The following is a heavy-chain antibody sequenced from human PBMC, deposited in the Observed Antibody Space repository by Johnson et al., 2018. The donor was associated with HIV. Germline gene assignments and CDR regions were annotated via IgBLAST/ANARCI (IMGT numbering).Heavy chain of an antibody. J-gene: IGHJ3*02. D-gene: IGHD5-24*01. V-gene: IGHV3-30*03. Sequence: VESGGGVVQPGRSLRVSCGASGFTFSSHDMHWVRQAPGKGLEWVAVISYDGSNKYYADSVKGRFTISRDNSKNTLYLQMNSLRAEDTAVYYCARDQVVEMATIIGDDAFDIWGQGTMVTVSS. CDR2: ISYDGSNK. CDR3: ARDQVVEMATIIGDDAFDI. CDR1: GFTFSSHD.